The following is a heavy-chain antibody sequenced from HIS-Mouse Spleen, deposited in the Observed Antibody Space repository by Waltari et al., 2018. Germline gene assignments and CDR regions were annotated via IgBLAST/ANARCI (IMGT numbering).Heavy chain of an antibody. D-gene: IGHD6-13*01. V-gene: IGHV4-39*07. Sequence: QLQLQESGPGLVKPSETLSLTCTVSGGSISSSSYYWGWIRPPPGRGLEWIGSSYYSGCTYYNPALKSRVTISVDTSKNQFSLKLSSGTAADTAVYYCAREIPYSSSWYDWYFDLWGRGTLVTVSS. J-gene: IGHJ2*01. CDR3: AREIPYSSSWYDWYFDL. CDR2: SYYSGCT. CDR1: GGSISSSSYY.